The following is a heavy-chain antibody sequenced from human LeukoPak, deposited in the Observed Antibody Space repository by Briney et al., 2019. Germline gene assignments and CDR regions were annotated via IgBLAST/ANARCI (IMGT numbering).Heavy chain of an antibody. V-gene: IGHV3-66*01. Sequence: GGSLRLSCAASGLTVSSNYMSWVRQAPGKGLEWLSVIYNGDMTYYADSVKGRFTISRDNSKNTLYLQMNSLRVEDTAVYYCARAPPGVHPFDYWGQGTLVTVSS. J-gene: IGHJ4*02. D-gene: IGHD3-10*01. CDR1: GLTVSSNY. CDR2: IYNGDMT. CDR3: ARAPPGVHPFDY.